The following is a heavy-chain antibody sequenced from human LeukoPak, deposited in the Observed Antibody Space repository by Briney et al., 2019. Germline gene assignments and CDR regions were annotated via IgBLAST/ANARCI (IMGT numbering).Heavy chain of an antibody. Sequence: GRSLTLSCPASGFTFDDYAMHWVRQAPGKGLEWVSGMSWNSGSIGYADSVKGRFTIYRDNAKNSLYLQRKSLRAEDTALYYCAKGPYSYGAYFDYWGQGTLVTVSS. CDR3: AKGPYSYGAYFDY. CDR1: GFTFDDYA. J-gene: IGHJ4*02. D-gene: IGHD5-18*01. CDR2: MSWNSGSI. V-gene: IGHV3-9*01.